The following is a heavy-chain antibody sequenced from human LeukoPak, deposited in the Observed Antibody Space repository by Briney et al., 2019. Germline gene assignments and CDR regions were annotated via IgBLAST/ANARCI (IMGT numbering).Heavy chain of an antibody. D-gene: IGHD6-13*01. CDR1: GGSISSGSHY. CDR2: IYTSGST. J-gene: IGHJ4*02. V-gene: IGHV4-61*02. Sequence: SQTLSLTCTVSGGSISSGSHYWSWIRQPAGKGLEWIGRIYTSGSTNYNPSLKSRVTISVDTSKKQFSLKLSSVTAADTAVYFCARSFSSSWQYFDYWGQGTLVTVSS. CDR3: ARSFSSSWQYFDY.